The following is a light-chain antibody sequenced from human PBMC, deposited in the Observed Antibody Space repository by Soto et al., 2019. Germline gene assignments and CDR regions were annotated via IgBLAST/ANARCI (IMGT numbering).Light chain of an antibody. CDR2: GAS. J-gene: IGKJ1*01. Sequence: IVLTQSPATPSVSLGDSATLSCRASQSVSLSLAWYQMRPGQPPRLLIYGASTRATDIPARFSGSGSGTDFTLTISTLQAEDFAVYFCQQYHIWPSWTFGQGTKVELK. CDR1: QSVSLS. CDR3: QQYHIWPSWT. V-gene: IGKV3-15*01.